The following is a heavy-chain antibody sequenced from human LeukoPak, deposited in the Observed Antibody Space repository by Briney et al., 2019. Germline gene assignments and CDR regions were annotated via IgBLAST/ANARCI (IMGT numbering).Heavy chain of an antibody. CDR3: ARSSARRSPPSMVRTGAIKYTSFDY. V-gene: IGHV3-23*01. J-gene: IGHJ4*02. Sequence: GGSLRLSCAASGFTFTSYGTSWVRQAPGKELEWVSAISGSGGSTYYADSVKGRFTISRDNSKNTLYLQMNSLRAEDTAVYYCARSSARRSPPSMVRTGAIKYTSFDYWGQGTLVTVSS. CDR2: ISGSGGST. CDR1: GFTFTSYG. D-gene: IGHD3-10*01.